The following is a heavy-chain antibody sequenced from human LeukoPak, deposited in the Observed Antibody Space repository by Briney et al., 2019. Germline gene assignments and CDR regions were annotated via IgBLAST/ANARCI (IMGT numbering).Heavy chain of an antibody. Sequence: PSGTLSLTCAVSGDFFTTSHWWSWVRQPPGKGLEWIGEISEGGMTNYNPSLQSRVTMSLDKSKRQFSLKLSSVTAADTAVYYCASWRTGVIPRFDYWGQGTLVTVSS. CDR3: ASWRTGVIPRFDY. V-gene: IGHV4-4*02. D-gene: IGHD7-27*01. J-gene: IGHJ4*02. CDR1: GDFFTTSHW. CDR2: ISEGGMT.